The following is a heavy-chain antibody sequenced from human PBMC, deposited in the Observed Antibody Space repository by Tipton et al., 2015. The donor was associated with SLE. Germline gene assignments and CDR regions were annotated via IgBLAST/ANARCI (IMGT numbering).Heavy chain of an antibody. CDR3: GRARVGMGYVFDV. CDR2: IYYSGST. J-gene: IGHJ3*01. CDR1: GGSISSSSYY. D-gene: IGHD5-24*01. Sequence: TLSLTCTASGGSISSSSYYWGWIRQPPGKGLEWIGSIYYSGSTYYNPSLKSRVTISVDTSKNQFSLKLSSVTAADTALYYCGRARVGMGYVFDVWGQGTMVTVSS. V-gene: IGHV4-39*07.